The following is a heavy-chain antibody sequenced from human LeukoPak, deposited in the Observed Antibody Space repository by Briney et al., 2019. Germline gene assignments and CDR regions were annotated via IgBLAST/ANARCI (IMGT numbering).Heavy chain of an antibody. V-gene: IGHV4-59*01. CDR1: GGSISSYY. CDR3: ARMYSSSWYLKRTYNWFDP. CDR2: IYYSGST. Sequence: PSETLSLTRTVSGGSISSYYWSWIRQPPGKGLEWIGYIYYSGSTNYNPSLKSRVTISVDTSKNQFSLKLSSVTAADTAVYYCARMYSSSWYLKRTYNWFDPWGQGTLVTVSS. D-gene: IGHD6-13*01. J-gene: IGHJ5*02.